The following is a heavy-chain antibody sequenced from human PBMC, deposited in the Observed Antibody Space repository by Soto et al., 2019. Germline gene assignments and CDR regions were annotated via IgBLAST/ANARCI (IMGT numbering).Heavy chain of an antibody. V-gene: IGHV1-18*04. Sequence: QVQLVQSGAEVKKPGASVKVSCKASGYTFTSYGISWVRQAPGQGLEWMGWISAYNGNTNYAQKLQGRVTMTTDTSTSTAYMELRSLRSDDTAVYFCARVQRFLEWPPRLDPWGQGTLVTVSS. CDR3: ARVQRFLEWPPRLDP. D-gene: IGHD3-3*01. J-gene: IGHJ5*02. CDR1: GYTFTSYG. CDR2: ISAYNGNT.